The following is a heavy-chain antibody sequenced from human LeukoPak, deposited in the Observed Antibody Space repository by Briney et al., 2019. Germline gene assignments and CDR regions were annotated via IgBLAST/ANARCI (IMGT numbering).Heavy chain of an antibody. CDR2: IIPIFGTA. D-gene: IGHD5-12*01. Sequence: ASVKVSCKASGGTFSSYAISWVRQAPGQGLEWMGGIIPIFGTANHAQKFQGRVTITADESTSTAYMELSSLRSEDTAVYYCARTRTYSGYELGGYWGQGTLVTVSS. V-gene: IGHV1-69*01. J-gene: IGHJ4*02. CDR3: ARTRTYSGYELGGY. CDR1: GGTFSSYA.